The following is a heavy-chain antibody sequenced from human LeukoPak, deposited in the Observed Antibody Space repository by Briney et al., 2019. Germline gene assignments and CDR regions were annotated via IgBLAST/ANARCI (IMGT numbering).Heavy chain of an antibody. CDR1: GFTFSSYA. CDR2: ISGSGGST. Sequence: GALRLSCAASGFTFSSYAMSWVRQAPGKGLEWVSAISGSGGSTYYADSVKGRFTISRDNSKNTLYLQMNSLRAEDTAVYYCAKGDRIQLWLLDYWGQGTLVTVSS. D-gene: IGHD5-18*01. J-gene: IGHJ4*02. CDR3: AKGDRIQLWLLDY. V-gene: IGHV3-23*01.